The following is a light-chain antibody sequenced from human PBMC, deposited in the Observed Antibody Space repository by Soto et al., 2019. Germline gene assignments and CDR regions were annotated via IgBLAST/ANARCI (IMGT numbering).Light chain of an antibody. CDR2: DVS. CDR1: QDISTH. V-gene: IGKV1-33*01. CDR3: QQFDSLPLT. J-gene: IGKJ4*01. Sequence: DIQMTQSPSSLSASVGDRVTITCQASQDISTHLTRFQQKPGKAPKLLIYDVSTLETGVPSRFSGSGSGTDFTLSISSLQPEDIATYYCQQFDSLPLTFGGGTKVDIK.